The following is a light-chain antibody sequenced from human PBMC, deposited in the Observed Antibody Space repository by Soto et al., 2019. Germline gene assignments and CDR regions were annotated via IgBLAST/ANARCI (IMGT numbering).Light chain of an antibody. CDR3: QQYGSSLWT. CDR2: GAS. V-gene: IGKV3-20*01. Sequence: EIVLTQSPGTLSLSPGERATLSCRASQSVTSNYLAWYQQTPGQAPRLLFFGASIRATGIPDRFSGSGSGTDFTLTISRLEPEDFAVYYCQQYGSSLWTFGQGTKVDIK. CDR1: QSVTSNY. J-gene: IGKJ1*01.